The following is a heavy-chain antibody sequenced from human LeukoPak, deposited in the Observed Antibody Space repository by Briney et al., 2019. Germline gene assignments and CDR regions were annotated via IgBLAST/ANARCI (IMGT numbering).Heavy chain of an antibody. D-gene: IGHD6-6*01. V-gene: IGHV3-48*01. CDR1: GFTFSSYS. Sequence: GGSLRLSCAASGFTFSSYSMNWVRQAPGKGREGVSYISGSSSTIYYADSVKGRFTISRDNAKNSLYLQMNSLRAEDTAVYYCAKSLVLFRSSSSDFDYWGQGTLVTVSS. J-gene: IGHJ4*02. CDR3: AKSLVLFRSSSSDFDY. CDR2: ISGSSSTI.